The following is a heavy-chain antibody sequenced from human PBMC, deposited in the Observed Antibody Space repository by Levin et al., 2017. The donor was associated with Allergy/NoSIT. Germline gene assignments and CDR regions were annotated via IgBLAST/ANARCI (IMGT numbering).Heavy chain of an antibody. CDR2: INHSGST. V-gene: IGHV4-34*01. CDR1: GGSFSGYY. Sequence: SETLSLTCAVYGGSFSGYYWSWIRQPPGKGLEWIGEINHSGSTNYNPSLKSRVTISVDTSKNQFSLKLSSVTAADTAVYYCARMAPPTNSGSYRGTASSGWFDPWGQGTLVTVSS. J-gene: IGHJ5*02. D-gene: IGHD1-26*01. CDR3: ARMAPPTNSGSYRGTASSGWFDP.